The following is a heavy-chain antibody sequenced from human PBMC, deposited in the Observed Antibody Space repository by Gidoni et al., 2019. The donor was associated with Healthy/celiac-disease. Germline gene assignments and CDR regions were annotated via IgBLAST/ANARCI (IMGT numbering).Heavy chain of an antibody. Sequence: EVQLLESGGGLVQPGGSLRLSGAASGFTFSSYAMSWVRQAPGKGLEWVSAISGSGGSTYYADSVKGRFPISRDNSKNTLYLQMNSLRAEDTAVYYCAKGIAGTSGAFDIWGQGTMVTVSS. V-gene: IGHV3-23*01. J-gene: IGHJ3*02. D-gene: IGHD1-7*01. CDR2: ISGSGGST. CDR1: GFTFSSYA. CDR3: AKGIAGTSGAFDI.